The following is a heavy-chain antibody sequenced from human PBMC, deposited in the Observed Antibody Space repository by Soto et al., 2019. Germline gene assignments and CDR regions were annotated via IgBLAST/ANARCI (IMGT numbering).Heavy chain of an antibody. CDR3: AKEYYYDSSGYYGRVGYYYYGMDV. D-gene: IGHD3-22*01. Sequence: QVQLVESGGGVVQPGRSLRLSCAASGFTFSSYGMHWVRQAPGKGLEWVAVISYDGSNKYYADSVKGRFTISRDNSKNTLYLQMTSLRAEDTAVYYCAKEYYYDSSGYYGRVGYYYYGMDVWGQGTTVTVSS. CDR2: ISYDGSNK. CDR1: GFTFSSYG. J-gene: IGHJ6*02. V-gene: IGHV3-30*18.